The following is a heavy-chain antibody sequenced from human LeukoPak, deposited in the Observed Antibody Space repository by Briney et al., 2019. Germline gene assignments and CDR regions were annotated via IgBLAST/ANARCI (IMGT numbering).Heavy chain of an antibody. J-gene: IGHJ4*02. D-gene: IGHD5-24*01. Sequence: PGGSLRLSCAASGFKFDDYAMHWVRQAPGKGLEWVSGITWNSVIIAYADSVKGRFTISRDNAKNSLYLQMNSLRPEDTAVYYCAKDDAWLQYGNWGRGTLVTVSS. V-gene: IGHV3-9*01. CDR2: ITWNSVII. CDR3: AKDDAWLQYGN. CDR1: GFKFDDYA.